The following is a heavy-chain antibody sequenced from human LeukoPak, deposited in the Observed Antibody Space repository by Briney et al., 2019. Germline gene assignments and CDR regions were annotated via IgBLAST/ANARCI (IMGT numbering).Heavy chain of an antibody. Sequence: GGSLRLSCAASGFTFSSYAMSWIRQAPGKGLEWVGFIRSKAYGETADYAASVKGRFTISRDDSKAIAYLQMNSLKTEDAAVYHCTRDRGAYNLYDYWGQGTLVTVSS. CDR1: GFTFSSYA. V-gene: IGHV3-49*03. CDR3: TRDRGAYNLYDY. J-gene: IGHJ4*02. CDR2: IRSKAYGETA. D-gene: IGHD1-1*01.